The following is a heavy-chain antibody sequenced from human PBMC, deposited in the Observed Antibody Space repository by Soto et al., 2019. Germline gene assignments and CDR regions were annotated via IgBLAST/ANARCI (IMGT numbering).Heavy chain of an antibody. V-gene: IGHV4-30-4*01. CDR3: NFSVALDL. CDR1: GSSIRSADYY. CDR2: IYHSGSS. J-gene: IGHJ2*01. D-gene: IGHD2-21*01. Sequence: SETLSLTCSVSGSSIRSADYYWGWLRQTPGGGLEWIAYIYHSGSSYYSPSLRSRISLSVDTSKNRLFLKLGSVTAADTATYFINFSVALDLW.